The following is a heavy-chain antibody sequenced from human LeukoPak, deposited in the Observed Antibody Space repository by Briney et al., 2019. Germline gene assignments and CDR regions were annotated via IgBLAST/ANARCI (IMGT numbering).Heavy chain of an antibody. Sequence: PSETLSLTCGVSGGSISSSDFYWSWIRQPPGKGLEWIGRIYTSGSTNYNPSLKSRVTISIDTSKNQFSLKLKSVTAADTAVYYCARGYSYGYGFDPWGQGTLVTVS. CDR3: ARGYSYGYGFDP. J-gene: IGHJ5*02. D-gene: IGHD5-18*01. CDR1: GGSISSSDFY. V-gene: IGHV4-61*02. CDR2: IYTSGST.